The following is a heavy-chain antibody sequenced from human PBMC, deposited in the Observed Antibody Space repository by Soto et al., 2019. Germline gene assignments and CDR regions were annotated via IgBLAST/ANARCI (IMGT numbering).Heavy chain of an antibody. CDR3: ANYDLLTGIDY. CDR1: GITFSDYS. Sequence: GGSLRLAWAVSGITFSDYSINWVRQAPGKGLEWVSAISGSGGSTYYADSVKGRFTISRDNSKNTLYLQMNSLRAEDTAVYYCANYDLLTGIDYWGQGTLVTVSS. D-gene: IGHD3-9*01. V-gene: IGHV3-23*01. CDR2: ISGSGGST. J-gene: IGHJ4*02.